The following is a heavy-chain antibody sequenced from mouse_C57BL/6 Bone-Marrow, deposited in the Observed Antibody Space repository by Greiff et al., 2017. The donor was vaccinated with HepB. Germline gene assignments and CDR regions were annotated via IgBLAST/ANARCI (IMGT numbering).Heavy chain of an antibody. Sequence: EVQVVESGGGLVQSGRSLKLSCATSGFTFSDFYMEWVRQAPGKGLEWIAASRNKANDYTTEYSASVKGRFIVSRDTSQSILHLQMNAMRAEDTAIYYCARDATYYAMDYWGQGTSVTVSS. V-gene: IGHV7-1*01. CDR1: GFTFSDFY. CDR3: ARDATYYAMDY. CDR2: SRNKANDYTT. J-gene: IGHJ4*01.